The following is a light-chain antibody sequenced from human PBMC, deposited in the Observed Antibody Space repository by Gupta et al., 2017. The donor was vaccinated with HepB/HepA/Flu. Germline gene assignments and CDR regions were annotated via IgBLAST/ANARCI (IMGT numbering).Light chain of an antibody. Sequence: EVVLTQSPGTLSLSPGEGATLSCRAIQSVSSSLAWYQQIPGQAPRLLIYGASSRATGIPDRFSGSGSGTDFTLTISRLEPEDFAVYYCQHYGSSPPYTFGQGTKVETK. J-gene: IGKJ2*01. CDR2: GAS. CDR3: QHYGSSPPYT. CDR1: QSVSSS. V-gene: IGKV3-20*01.